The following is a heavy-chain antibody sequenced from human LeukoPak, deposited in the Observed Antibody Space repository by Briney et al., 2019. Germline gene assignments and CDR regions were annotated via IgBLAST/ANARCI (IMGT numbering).Heavy chain of an antibody. J-gene: IGHJ4*02. CDR3: ARTMGTQWLAVYYFDY. CDR1: GYTFTGYY. V-gene: IGHV1-2*04. D-gene: IGHD6-19*01. Sequence: GASVKVSCKASGYTFTGYYMHWVRQAPGQGLEWMGWINPNSGGTNYAQKFQGWVTMTRDTSISTAYVELSRLRSDDTAVYYCARTMGTQWLAVYYFDYWGQGTLVTVSS. CDR2: INPNSGGT.